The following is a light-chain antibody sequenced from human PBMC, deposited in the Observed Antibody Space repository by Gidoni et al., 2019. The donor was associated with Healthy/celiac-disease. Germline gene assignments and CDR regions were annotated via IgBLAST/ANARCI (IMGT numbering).Light chain of an antibody. J-gene: IGKJ1*01. CDR3: QQYNNRPT. CDR1: QSVSSN. V-gene: IGKV3-15*01. CDR2: GAS. Sequence: EIVMTQSPATLSVSPGERATLSCRASQSVSSNLAWYQQKPGQAPRLLIYGASTRATGIPARFSGSGSGTEFTLTISSLQSEDFAVYSCQQYNNRPTFGQGTKVEIK.